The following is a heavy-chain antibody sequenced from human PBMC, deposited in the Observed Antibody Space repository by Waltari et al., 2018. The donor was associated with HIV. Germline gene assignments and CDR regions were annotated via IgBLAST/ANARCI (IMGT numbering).Heavy chain of an antibody. D-gene: IGHD3-10*01. Sequence: QVQLVESGGGVVQPGGSLRLSCAASGFTFSSYGMHWFRQAPGKGRDGEACIRDGVGNNYYADSVKGRVTSSRDNSNNTLYLQMNSLRAEDTAVYYCSKAGGDYWGQGTLVTVSS. J-gene: IGHJ4*02. V-gene: IGHV3-30*02. CDR3: SKAGGDY. CDR1: GFTFSSYG. CDR2: IRDGVGNN.